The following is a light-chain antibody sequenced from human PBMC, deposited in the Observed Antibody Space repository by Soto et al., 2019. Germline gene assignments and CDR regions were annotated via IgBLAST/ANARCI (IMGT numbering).Light chain of an antibody. CDR3: QQRSNWPPVT. J-gene: IGKJ4*01. CDR2: DAS. CDR1: QSVSSY. V-gene: IGKV3-11*01. Sequence: EIVLTQSPATLSLSPGDRATLSCRASQSVSSYLAWYQQKPGQAPRLLIYDASNRATGIPARFSGSGSGTDFTLTISSLEPEDSAVYYCQQRSNWPPVTFGGGTRVEIK.